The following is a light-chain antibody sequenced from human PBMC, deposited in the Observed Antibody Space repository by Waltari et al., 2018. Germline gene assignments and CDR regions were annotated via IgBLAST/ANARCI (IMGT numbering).Light chain of an antibody. Sequence: QAVLTQPSSLSASPGASASLTCTFRSVINLGTYWIYWYQQKPGSPPQYLLRYQSDSDKQQGSGVPSRFSGFKDVSANAAILLISGLQSEDEADYYCMIWHSSAWVFGGGTKLTVL. CDR3: MIWHSSAWV. CDR2: YQSDSDK. V-gene: IGLV5-45*02. CDR1: SVINLGTYW. J-gene: IGLJ3*02.